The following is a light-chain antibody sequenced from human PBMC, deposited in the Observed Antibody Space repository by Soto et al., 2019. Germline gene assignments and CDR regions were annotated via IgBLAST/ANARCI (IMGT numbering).Light chain of an antibody. CDR2: DVS. J-gene: IGLJ2*01. CDR3: SSYTSNNSQV. Sequence: QSALTQPASVSGSPGQSITISCTGTSSDVAGYNYVSWYQQHPGKAPKHMIYDVSNRPSGVSNRFSCSKSGNTASLTISGPQTEDEADYYCSSYTSNNSQVFGGGTKLTVL. V-gene: IGLV2-14*01. CDR1: SSDVAGYNY.